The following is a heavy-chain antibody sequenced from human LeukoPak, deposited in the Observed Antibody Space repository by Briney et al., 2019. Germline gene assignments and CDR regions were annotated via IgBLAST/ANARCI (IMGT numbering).Heavy chain of an antibody. CDR3: ARDDAVQHLFDP. Sequence: SETLSLTCTVSGGSISSYYWSWIRQPPGKGLEWIGYIYYSGSTNYNPSLKSRVTISVKTSKNQFSLKLSSVTAADTAVYYCARDDAVQHLFDPWGQGTLVTVSS. CDR1: GGSISSYY. J-gene: IGHJ5*02. CDR2: IYYSGST. V-gene: IGHV4-59*01. D-gene: IGHD2-2*01.